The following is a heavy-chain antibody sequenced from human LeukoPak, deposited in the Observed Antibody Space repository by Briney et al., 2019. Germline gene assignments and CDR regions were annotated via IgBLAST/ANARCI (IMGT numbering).Heavy chain of an antibody. Sequence: SGGSLRLSCAASGFTFSSYAMSWVRQAPGKGLEWVSAISGSGGSTYYADSVKGRFTISRDNSKNTLYLQMNSLKTEDTAVYYCIHYGSGSYSTDYWGQGTLVTVSS. CDR3: IHYGSGSYSTDY. CDR1: GFTFSSYA. CDR2: ISGSGGST. J-gene: IGHJ4*02. D-gene: IGHD3-10*01. V-gene: IGHV3-23*01.